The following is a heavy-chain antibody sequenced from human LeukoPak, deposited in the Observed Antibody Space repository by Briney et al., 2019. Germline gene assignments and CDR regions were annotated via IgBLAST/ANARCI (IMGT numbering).Heavy chain of an antibody. CDR3: AKDRRRDDVLTGSFSD. J-gene: IGHJ4*02. Sequence: GGSLRLSCAASGFTFSSYAMSWVRQAPGKGLEWVSGFTSGGNTHYSDSVKGRFTISRDNSKNTLYLQLNSLRAGDTALYFCAKDRRRDDVLTGSFSDWGQGTLVTVSS. V-gene: IGHV3-23*01. CDR2: FTSGGNT. D-gene: IGHD3-9*01. CDR1: GFTFSSYA.